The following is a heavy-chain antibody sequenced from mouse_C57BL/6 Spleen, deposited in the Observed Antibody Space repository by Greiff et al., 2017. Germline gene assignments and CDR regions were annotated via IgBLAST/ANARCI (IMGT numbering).Heavy chain of an antibody. V-gene: IGHV1-81*01. D-gene: IGHD2-2*01. CDR2: IYPRSGNT. CDR3: ASSGYDRAWFAY. Sequence: VQLQQSGAELARPGASVKLSCKASGYTFTSYGISWVKQRTGQGLEWIGEIYPRSGNTYYNEKFKGKATLTADKSSSTAYMELRSLTSEDSAVYFCASSGYDRAWFAYWGQGTLVTVSA. J-gene: IGHJ3*01. CDR1: GYTFTSYG.